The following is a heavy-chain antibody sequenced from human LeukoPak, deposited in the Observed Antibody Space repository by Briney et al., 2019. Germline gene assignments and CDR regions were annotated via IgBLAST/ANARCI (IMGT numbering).Heavy chain of an antibody. J-gene: IGHJ6*02. V-gene: IGHV3-64D*06. CDR2: ISSNGGST. CDR3: VNMGPRSCSSTSCLRTGSTP. D-gene: IGHD2-2*01. Sequence: PGGSLRLSCSASGFTFSSYAMHWVRQAPGKGLEYVSAISSNGGSTYYADSVKGRFTISRDNSKNTLYLQVSSLRAEDTAVYYCVNMGPRSCSSTSCLRTGSTPWGQGTTVTVSS. CDR1: GFTFSSYA.